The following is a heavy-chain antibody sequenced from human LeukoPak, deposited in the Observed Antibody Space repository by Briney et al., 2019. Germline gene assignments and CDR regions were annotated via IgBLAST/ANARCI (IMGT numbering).Heavy chain of an antibody. CDR2: ISDDGRRK. Sequence: GGSLRLSCAASGFSFISYGMHWVRQAPGKGLEWVGVISDDGRRKDYADSVKGRFTISRDNSKNTLYLQMNSLRAEDTAVYYCAKDLIGYSSSWSYFDYWGQGTLVTVSS. V-gene: IGHV3-30*18. J-gene: IGHJ4*02. D-gene: IGHD6-13*01. CDR1: GFSFISYG. CDR3: AKDLIGYSSSWSYFDY.